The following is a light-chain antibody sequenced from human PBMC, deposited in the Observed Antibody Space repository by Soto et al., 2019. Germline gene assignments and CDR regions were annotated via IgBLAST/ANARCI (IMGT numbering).Light chain of an antibody. Sequence: QSVLTQPASVSGSPGQSITISCTGTSSDVGTYNYVYWYQQHPGKAPKLMIYDVSNRPSGVSDRFSGSKSGNTASLTISGLQAEDEADYYCSSYTSSSTLVFGGGTKLTVL. CDR1: SSDVGTYNY. J-gene: IGLJ2*01. V-gene: IGLV2-14*01. CDR2: DVS. CDR3: SSYTSSSTLV.